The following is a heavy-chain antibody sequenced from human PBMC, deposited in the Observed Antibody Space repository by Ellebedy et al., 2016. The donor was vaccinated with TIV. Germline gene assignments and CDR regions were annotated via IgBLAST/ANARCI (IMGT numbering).Heavy chain of an antibody. CDR3: ARDGSEWSRDY. V-gene: IGHV3-21*06. J-gene: IGHJ4*02. CDR2: IDFSGTGT. D-gene: IGHD3-3*01. CDR1: GFTFSIAG. Sequence: GGSLRLXXAASGFTFSIAGMTWVRQAPGKGLEWVATIDFSGTGTYYADSVKGRFIISRSNTKNSLFLQMNSLGVEDTAVYYCARDGSEWSRDYWGQGTLVTVSS.